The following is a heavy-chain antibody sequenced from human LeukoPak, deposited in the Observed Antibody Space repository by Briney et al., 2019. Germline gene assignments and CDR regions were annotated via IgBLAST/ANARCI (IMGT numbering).Heavy chain of an antibody. CDR2: ISAYNGNT. Sequence: ASVKVSCKASGYTFTSYGISWVRQAPGQGLEWMGWISAYNGNTNYAQKFQGRVTITRDTSTNTVSMELSSLRSEDTAVYYCARGGSYSNWLESWGQGTPVTVSS. CDR3: ARGGSYSNWLES. CDR1: GYTFTSYG. J-gene: IGHJ5*01. V-gene: IGHV1-18*01. D-gene: IGHD4-11*01.